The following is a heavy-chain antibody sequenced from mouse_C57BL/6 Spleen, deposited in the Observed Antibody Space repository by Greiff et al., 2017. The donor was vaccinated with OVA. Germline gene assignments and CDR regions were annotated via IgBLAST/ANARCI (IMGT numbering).Heavy chain of an antibody. CDR2: IDPSDSET. CDR3: ARRRDYLYFDV. D-gene: IGHD5-5*01. Sequence: VKLQQPGAELVRPGSSVKLSCKASGYTFTSYWMHWVKQRPIQGLEWIGNIDPSDSETHYNQKFKDKATLTVDKSSSTAYMQLSSLTSEDSAVYYCARRRDYLYFDVWGTGTTVTVSS. CDR1: GYTFTSYW. V-gene: IGHV1-52*01. J-gene: IGHJ1*03.